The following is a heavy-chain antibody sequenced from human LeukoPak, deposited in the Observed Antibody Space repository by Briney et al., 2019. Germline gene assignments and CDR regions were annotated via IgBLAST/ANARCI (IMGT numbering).Heavy chain of an antibody. D-gene: IGHD2-8*01. CDR3: GRAVRETDSALNED. Sequence: GRSLRLSCVASGFPFDSYVMHWVRQAPGKGLEWVSVISYDATIIYYADSVKGRFTISRDNSKTTLFLQMNSLRAEDTAVYYCGRAVRETDSALNEDRGQGTLVVVSS. CDR1: GFPFDSYV. V-gene: IGHV3-30*04. CDR2: ISYDATII. J-gene: IGHJ4*02.